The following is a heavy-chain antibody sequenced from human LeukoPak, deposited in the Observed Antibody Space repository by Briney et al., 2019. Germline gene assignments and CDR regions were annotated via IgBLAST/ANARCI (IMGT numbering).Heavy chain of an antibody. CDR1: GGSFSGYY. CDR3: ARSGQSKYRNTSVRSQHYGMDV. Sequence: SETLSLTCAVYGGSFSGYYWSWIRQPPGKGLEWIGEINHSGSTNYNPSLKSRVTISVDTSKNQCSLKLSSVTAADTAVYYCARSGQSKYRNTSVRSQHYGMDVWGQGTTVTVSS. CDR2: INHSGST. V-gene: IGHV4-34*01. D-gene: IGHD2/OR15-2a*01. J-gene: IGHJ6*02.